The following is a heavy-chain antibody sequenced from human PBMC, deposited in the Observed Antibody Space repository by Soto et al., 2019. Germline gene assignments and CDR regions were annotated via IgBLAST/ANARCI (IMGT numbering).Heavy chain of an antibody. Sequence: LSLTCAVSGYSISSGYYWGWIRQPPGKGLEWIGSIYHSGSTYYNPSLKSRVTISVDTSKNQFSLKLSSVTAADTAVYYCASHYYDSSGYYNWGQGTLVTVSS. V-gene: IGHV4-38-2*01. D-gene: IGHD3-22*01. CDR2: IYHSGST. CDR3: ASHYYDSSGYYN. CDR1: GYSISSGYY. J-gene: IGHJ4*02.